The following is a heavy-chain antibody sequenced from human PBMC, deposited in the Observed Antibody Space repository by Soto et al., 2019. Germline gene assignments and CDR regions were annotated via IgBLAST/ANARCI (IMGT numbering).Heavy chain of an antibody. CDR3: ARATSRRITIFGVGPYYMDV. CDR1: SGSISSSNW. Sequence: NPSETLSLTCAVSSGSISSSNWWSWVRQPPGKGLEWIGEIYHSGSTNYNPSLKSRVTISVDKSKNQFSLKLSSVTAADTAVYYCARATSRRITIFGVGPYYMDVWGKGTTVTVSS. V-gene: IGHV4-4*02. D-gene: IGHD3-3*01. CDR2: IYHSGST. J-gene: IGHJ6*03.